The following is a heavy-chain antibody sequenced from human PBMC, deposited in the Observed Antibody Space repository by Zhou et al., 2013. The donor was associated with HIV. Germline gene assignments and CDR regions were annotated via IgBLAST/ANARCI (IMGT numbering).Heavy chain of an antibody. CDR2: INHSGST. Sequence: QVQLQQWGAGLLKPSETLSLTCAVYGGSFSGYYWSWIRQPPGKGLEWIGEINHSGSTNYNPSLKSRVTISVDTSKNQFSLKLSSVTAADTAVYYCARSKIVVVISDYFDYWGQGTLVTVSP. V-gene: IGHV4-34*01. CDR1: GGSFSGYY. J-gene: IGHJ4*02. D-gene: IGHD3-22*01. CDR3: ARSKIVVVISDYFDY.